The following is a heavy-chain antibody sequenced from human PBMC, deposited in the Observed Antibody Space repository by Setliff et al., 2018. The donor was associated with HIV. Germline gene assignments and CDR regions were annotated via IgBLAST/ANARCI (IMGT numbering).Heavy chain of an antibody. Sequence: KPSETLSLTCTVSGDSISSVSYSWGWIRQPPGKGLEWIGYMYSGGNTYYNPSLRSRATLLVDTSKNQFSLKMISLSAADSAMYYCATLGSCPNSRCPNYWGQGTLVTVSS. CDR1: GDSISSVSYS. D-gene: IGHD2-15*01. V-gene: IGHV4-39*07. CDR3: ATLGSCPNSRCPNY. J-gene: IGHJ4*02. CDR2: MYSGGNT.